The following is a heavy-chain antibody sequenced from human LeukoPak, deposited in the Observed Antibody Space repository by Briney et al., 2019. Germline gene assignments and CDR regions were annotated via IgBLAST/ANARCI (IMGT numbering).Heavy chain of an antibody. D-gene: IGHD6-13*01. CDR3: ARGAGIAAAGTDWFDP. J-gene: IGHJ5*02. CDR2: ISAYNGNT. V-gene: IGHV1-18*04. Sequence: GASVKVSCKASGYTFTSYGISWVRQAPGQGLEWMGWISAYNGNTNYAQRLQGRVTMTTDTSTSTAYMELRSLRSDDTAVYYCARGAGIAAAGTDWFDPWGQGTLVTVSS. CDR1: GYTFTSYG.